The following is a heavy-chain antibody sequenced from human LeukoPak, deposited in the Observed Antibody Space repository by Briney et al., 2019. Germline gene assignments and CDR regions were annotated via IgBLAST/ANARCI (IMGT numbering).Heavy chain of an antibody. CDR2: ISGSGGST. CDR3: ARGNGWPWWFDP. D-gene: IGHD2-8*01. J-gene: IGHJ5*02. V-gene: IGHV3-23*01. Sequence: GGSLRLSWAAAGCTFSNYAMNWVRQAPGKGLGWVSAISGSGGSTYNADSVKGRFTISRDNSKNTLYLQLNSLRAEDTGVYYCARGNGWPWWFDPWGQGTLVTVSS. CDR1: GCTFSNYA.